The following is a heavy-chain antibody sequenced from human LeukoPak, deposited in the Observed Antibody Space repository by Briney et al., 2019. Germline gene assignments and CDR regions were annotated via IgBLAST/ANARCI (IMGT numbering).Heavy chain of an antibody. J-gene: IGHJ3*02. CDR1: GFSFSVYA. CDR2: ISRSSETT. D-gene: IGHD3-10*01. Sequence: GGSLRLSCAASGFSFSVYAMNWVRQTPGKGLEWVSYISRSSETTHYADSVKGRFTISRDNAKNSLYLQMNSLRVDDTAVYYCTRSGDGAFDNWGQGQWSPSL. V-gene: IGHV3-48*04. CDR3: TRSGDGAFDN.